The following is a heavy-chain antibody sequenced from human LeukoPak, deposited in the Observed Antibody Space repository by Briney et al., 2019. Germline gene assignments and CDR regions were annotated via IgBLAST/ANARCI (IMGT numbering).Heavy chain of an antibody. Sequence: GGALKLSCAASEFTFNRYSMSRVGQAPGKRPEVVAYISSTASSIYYADSVKGRFTISRDNVKNSLYLQMNSLRAEDTAVYYCARDVTYHGGDWFDPWGQGTLVTVSS. V-gene: IGHV3-48*04. CDR3: ARDVTYHGGDWFDP. CDR1: EFTFNRYS. D-gene: IGHD4-23*01. J-gene: IGHJ5*02. CDR2: ISSTASSI.